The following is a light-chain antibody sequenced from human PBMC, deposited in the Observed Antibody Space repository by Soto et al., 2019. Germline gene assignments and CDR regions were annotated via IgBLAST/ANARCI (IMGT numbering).Light chain of an antibody. CDR2: DVS. CDR1: SSDVVGYNY. Sequence: QSALTQPRSVSGSPGQSITISCTGTSSDVVGYNYVSWYRQHPGKAPKLMIYDVSKRPSGVPDRFSGSKSGNTASLTISGLQAEDEADYYCCSYAGSYTHYVFGTGTKLTVL. J-gene: IGLJ1*01. CDR3: CSYAGSYTHYV. V-gene: IGLV2-11*01.